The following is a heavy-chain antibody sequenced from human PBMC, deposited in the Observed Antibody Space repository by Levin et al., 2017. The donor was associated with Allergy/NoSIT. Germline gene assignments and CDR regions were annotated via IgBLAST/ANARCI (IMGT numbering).Heavy chain of an antibody. J-gene: IGHJ6*02. CDR2: ISYDGSNK. CDR3: AKDHVVDLYGMDV. CDR1: GFTFSSYG. D-gene: IGHD2-21*01. V-gene: IGHV3-30*18. Sequence: GGSLRLSCAASGFTFSSYGMHWVRQAPGKGLEWVAVISYDGSNKYYADSVKGRFTISRDNSKNTLYLQMNSLRAEDTAVYYCAKDHVVDLYGMDVWGQGTTVTVSS.